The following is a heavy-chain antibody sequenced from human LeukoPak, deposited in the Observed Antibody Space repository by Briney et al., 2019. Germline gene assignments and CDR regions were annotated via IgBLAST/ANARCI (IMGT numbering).Heavy chain of an antibody. D-gene: IGHD2-15*01. Sequence: SETLSLTCAVSGGSLSSSNWWSWVRPPPGKGLEWIGEIYHSGSTNSNPSLKSRVTISVDKSKNRFSLKLSSVTAADTAVYYCARLGGRGYCSSSSCRGNWFDPWGQGTLVTVSS. CDR3: ARLGGRGYCSSSSCRGNWFDP. J-gene: IGHJ5*02. V-gene: IGHV4-4*02. CDR2: IYHSGST. CDR1: GGSLSSSNW.